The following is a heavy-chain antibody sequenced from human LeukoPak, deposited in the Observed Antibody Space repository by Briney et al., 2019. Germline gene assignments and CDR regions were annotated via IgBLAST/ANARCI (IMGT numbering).Heavy chain of an antibody. V-gene: IGHV4-61*02. CDR1: GGSISSGSYY. D-gene: IGHD2-15*01. J-gene: IGHJ3*02. CDR3: ARTEDIVVEKASDI. Sequence: PSETLSLTCTVSGGSISSGSYYWSWIRQPAGKGLEWIGRIYTSGSTNYNPSLKSRVTISVDTSKNQFSLKLSSVTAADTAVYYCARTEDIVVEKASDIWGQGTMVTVSS. CDR2: IYTSGST.